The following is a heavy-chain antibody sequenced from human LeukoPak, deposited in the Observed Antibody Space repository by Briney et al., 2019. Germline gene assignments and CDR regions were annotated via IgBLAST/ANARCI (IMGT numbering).Heavy chain of an antibody. CDR3: ARHSKYYYDSSGSYVGYFQH. CDR1: GGSISVFY. V-gene: IGHV4-59*08. D-gene: IGHD3-22*01. J-gene: IGHJ1*01. CDR2: IYYSETT. Sequence: SETLSLTCTVYGGSISVFYWSGIRQPPGKGLVWIGYIYYSETTNYNPPLKSRVTISVDTSKNQFSLKLSSVTAADTAVYYCARHSKYYYDSSGSYVGYFQHWGQGTLVTVSS.